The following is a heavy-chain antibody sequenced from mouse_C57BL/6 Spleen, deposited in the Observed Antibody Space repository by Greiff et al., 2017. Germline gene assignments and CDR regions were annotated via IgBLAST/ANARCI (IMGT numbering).Heavy chain of an antibody. CDR2: IYPGSGST. CDR3: ARENYAFDY. Sequence: QVQLQQPGAELVKPGASVKMSCTASGYTFTSYWITWVKQRPGQGLEWIGEIYPGSGSTNYNEKFKSKATLTVDTSSSTAYMQLSSLTSEDSAVYYCARENYAFDYWGQGTTLTVSS. CDR1: GYTFTSYW. V-gene: IGHV1-55*01. D-gene: IGHD1-1*02. J-gene: IGHJ2*01.